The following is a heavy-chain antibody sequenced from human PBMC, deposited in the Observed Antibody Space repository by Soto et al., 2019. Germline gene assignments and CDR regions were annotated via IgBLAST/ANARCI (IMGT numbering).Heavy chain of an antibody. D-gene: IGHD6-19*01. J-gene: IGHJ2*01. Sequence: QVHLQESGPGLVKPSETLSLTCAVSGDSINSFYWSWFRQTPGKRLEWIGCLYYSGNTKYNPSLESRVTISIDSSKNQLSPNLNPVTDAATAVYYCAGKKTDGSGWFGWFFDLWGRGTLVNVSS. CDR3: AGKKTDGSGWFGWFFDL. V-gene: IGHV4-59*03. CDR2: LYYSGNT. CDR1: GDSINSFY.